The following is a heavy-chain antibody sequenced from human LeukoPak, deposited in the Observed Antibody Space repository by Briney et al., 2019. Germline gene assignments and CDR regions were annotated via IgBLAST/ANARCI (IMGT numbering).Heavy chain of an antibody. V-gene: IGHV3-23*01. CDR3: AKAASGNWNDVSDY. CDR2: ISGSGGGT. J-gene: IGHJ4*02. D-gene: IGHD1-20*01. Sequence: GGSLRLSCAASGFTFNSYAMSWVRQAPEKGLEWVATISGSGGGTYYADSVKGRFTISRDDSKNTLYLQMNSLRAEDTAVYYCAKAASGNWNDVSDYWGQGTLVTVSS. CDR1: GFTFNSYA.